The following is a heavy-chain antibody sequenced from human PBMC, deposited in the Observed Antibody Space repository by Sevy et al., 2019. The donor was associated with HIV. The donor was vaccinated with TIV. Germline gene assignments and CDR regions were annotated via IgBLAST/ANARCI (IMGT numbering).Heavy chain of an antibody. J-gene: IGHJ6*02. V-gene: IGHV3-15*01. CDR3: ASVVKNDFWDGHVNYYGLDV. Sequence: GGSLRLSCAASGFTFNYAWMSWVRQAPGKGLEWVGRIKSKTDGGTADYAAHVKGRFTISRDDSGNTLYLQMNSLKTEDTAVYYGASVVKNDFWDGHVNYYGLDVWGQGTTVTVSS. CDR2: IKSKTDGGTA. CDR1: GFTFNYAW. D-gene: IGHD3-3*01.